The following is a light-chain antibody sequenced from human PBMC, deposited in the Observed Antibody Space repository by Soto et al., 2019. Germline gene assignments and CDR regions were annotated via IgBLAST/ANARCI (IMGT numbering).Light chain of an antibody. CDR1: QSISRW. Sequence: DIQMTQSPSTLSASVGDRVTITCRASQSISRWLAWYQQKPGKAPKLLIYKASSLDSGVTSRFSGSASGTDFSLTISSRKPDDCANYYCQHYNTYSVYTFGQGNKVDIK. CDR2: KAS. V-gene: IGKV1-5*03. J-gene: IGKJ2*01. CDR3: QHYNTYSVYT.